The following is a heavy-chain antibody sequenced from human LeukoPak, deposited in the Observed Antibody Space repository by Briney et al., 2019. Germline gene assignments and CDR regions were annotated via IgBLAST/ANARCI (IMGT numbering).Heavy chain of an antibody. V-gene: IGHV1-2*02. Sequence: ASVKVSCKASGYTFTGYYMHWIRQAPGQGLEWMGWINPNSGGSNYAQKFQGRVTMTRDTSISTAYMELNRLRSDDTGVYYCARNPSSSGHYQGYYYYMDVWGKGTTVTVSS. CDR1: GYTFTGYY. CDR2: INPNSGGS. D-gene: IGHD3-22*01. CDR3: ARNPSSSGHYQGYYYYMDV. J-gene: IGHJ6*03.